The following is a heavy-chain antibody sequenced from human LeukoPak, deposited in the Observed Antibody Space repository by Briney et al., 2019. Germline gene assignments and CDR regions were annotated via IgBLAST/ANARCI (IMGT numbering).Heavy chain of an antibody. D-gene: IGHD3-22*01. CDR2: ISYDGSNK. V-gene: IGHV3-30*04. CDR1: GFSFSNYA. CDR3: ARGQFRFSDYDSSAFDY. Sequence: RPGGSLRLSRAASGFSFSNYAMHWVRQAPGKGLEWVAVISYDGSNKNYADSVKGRFTISRDKSKNTLYLQLNSLRAEDTAVYYCARGQFRFSDYDSSAFDYWGQGTLVTVSS. J-gene: IGHJ4*02.